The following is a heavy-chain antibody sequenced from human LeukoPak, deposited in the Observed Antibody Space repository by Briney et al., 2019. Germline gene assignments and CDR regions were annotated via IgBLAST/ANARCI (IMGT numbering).Heavy chain of an antibody. D-gene: IGHD3-22*01. J-gene: IGHJ4*02. CDR2: IYYSGST. V-gene: IGHV4-59*01. Sequence: PSETLSLTCTVSGGSISSYYWSWIRQPPGKGLEWIGYIYYSGSTNYNPSLESRVTISVDTSKNQFSLKLSSVTAADTAVYYCARSHSSGYYNDYWGQGTLVTVSS. CDR3: ARSHSSGYYNDY. CDR1: GGSISSYY.